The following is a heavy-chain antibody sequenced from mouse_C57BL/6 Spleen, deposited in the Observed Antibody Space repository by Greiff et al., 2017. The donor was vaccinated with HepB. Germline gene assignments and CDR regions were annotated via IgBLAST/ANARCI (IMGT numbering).Heavy chain of an antibody. D-gene: IGHD1-1*01. V-gene: IGHV5-17*01. Sequence: EVQLQESGGGLVKPGGSLKLSCAASGFTFSDYGMHWVRQAPEKGLEWVAYISSGSSTIYYADTVKGRFTISRDNAKNTLFLQMTSLRSEDTAMYYCARNFLTVVPYAMDYWGQGTSVTVSS. CDR3: ARNFLTVVPYAMDY. CDR2: ISSGSSTI. CDR1: GFTFSDYG. J-gene: IGHJ4*01.